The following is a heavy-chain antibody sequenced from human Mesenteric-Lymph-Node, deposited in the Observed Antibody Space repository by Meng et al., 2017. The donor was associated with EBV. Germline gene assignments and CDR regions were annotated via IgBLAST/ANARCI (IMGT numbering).Heavy chain of an antibody. V-gene: IGHV3-23*01. CDR1: GFTFSSHS. CDR3: ARLTDY. D-gene: IGHD3-9*01. J-gene: IGHJ4*02. Sequence: VQVLESGGGLVQPGGSLRLSCAASGFTFSSHSMSWVRQAPGKGLEWVSAITGNGGNTYYADSVKGRFTISRDNSKNTVYLQMNSLRAEDTAVYYCARLTDYWGQGTLVTVSS. CDR2: ITGNGGNT.